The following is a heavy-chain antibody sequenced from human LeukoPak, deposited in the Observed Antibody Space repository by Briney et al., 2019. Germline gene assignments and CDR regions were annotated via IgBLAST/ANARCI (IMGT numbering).Heavy chain of an antibody. CDR2: VNSDGSST. CDR1: GFIFSNYW. Sequence: GGSLRLSCAASGFIFSNYWMHWVRQAPGKGLVWVSRVNSDGSSTSYVDSVKGRFTISRDNAKNTLYLQMNSLRAEDTAVYYCARGSTYGDYDPWGQGTLVTVSS. J-gene: IGHJ5*02. CDR3: ARGSTYGDYDP. V-gene: IGHV3-74*01. D-gene: IGHD4-17*01.